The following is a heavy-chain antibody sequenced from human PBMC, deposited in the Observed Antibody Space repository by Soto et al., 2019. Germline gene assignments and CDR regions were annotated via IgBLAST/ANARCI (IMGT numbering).Heavy chain of an antibody. D-gene: IGHD2-2*01. V-gene: IGHV1-69*01. CDR2: IIPLFGSP. Sequence: QVQVVQSGAEVKKPGSSVKVSCKTSGGIFFTHAISWVRQAPGQGLEWVGGIIPLFGSPQYAQKFQDRATITADESTSTVYMELTNLRSEDTAVFYSAAVLEYQLLHFDNWGQGALVTVSS. CDR3: AAVLEYQLLHFDN. J-gene: IGHJ4*02. CDR1: GGIFFTHA.